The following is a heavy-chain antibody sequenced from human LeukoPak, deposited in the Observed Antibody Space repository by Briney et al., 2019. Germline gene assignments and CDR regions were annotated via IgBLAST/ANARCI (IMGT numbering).Heavy chain of an antibody. CDR1: GGSISSGGCY. D-gene: IGHD6-13*01. J-gene: IGHJ6*03. V-gene: IGHV4-31*03. CDR2: IYYSAST. Sequence: PSQTLSLTCTVSGGSISSGGCYWSWLRPRPGKGLEWIVYIYYSASTYYNPSRKSRVTIAVDTSKNQFSLKLSPVTAEDTAVYYCARARLYSSSWSRHYMDVWGKGTTVTVSS. CDR3: ARARLYSSSWSRHYMDV.